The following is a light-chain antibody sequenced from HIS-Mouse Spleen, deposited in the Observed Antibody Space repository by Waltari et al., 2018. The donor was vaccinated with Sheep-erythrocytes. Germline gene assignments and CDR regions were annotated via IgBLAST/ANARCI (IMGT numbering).Light chain of an antibody. J-gene: IGKJ5*01. Sequence: VQLTKSPSSLSASVGDRVTITCRASQGISSALAWYQQKPGKAPKLLIYDASSLESGVPSRFSGSGSGTDFTLTISSLQPEDFATYYCQQANSCPITFGQGTRLEIK. CDR3: QQANSCPIT. V-gene: IGKV1-13*02. CDR2: DAS. CDR1: QGISSA.